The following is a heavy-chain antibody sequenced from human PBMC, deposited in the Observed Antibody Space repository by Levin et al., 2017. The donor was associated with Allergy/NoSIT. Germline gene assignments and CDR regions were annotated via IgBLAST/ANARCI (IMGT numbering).Heavy chain of an antibody. CDR2: ISAGGNYI. D-gene: IGHD3-22*01. Sequence: PGGSLRLSCAASGILFSSYDLNWVRQAPGKGLELVSSISAGGNYIYYADSVKGRFTISRDTAKTSLFLQMNSLRAEDTAVFYSASWCMYHYDRSAFDYFYYAMDVWGQGTTVTVSS. J-gene: IGHJ6*02. V-gene: IGHV3-21*01. CDR1: GILFSSYD. CDR3: ASWCMYHYDRSAFDYFYYAMDV.